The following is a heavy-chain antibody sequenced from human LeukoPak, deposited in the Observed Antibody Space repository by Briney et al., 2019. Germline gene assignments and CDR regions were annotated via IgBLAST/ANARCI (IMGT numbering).Heavy chain of an antibody. CDR3: ARGRSFGTKVGYYFDY. Sequence: ASVKVSCKASGYTFTNYAMQWVRQAPGQRLEWMGWINAGDGKTRYSQKFQCRVTITRDTSASTAYMELSSLRSEDTAVYYCARGRSFGTKVGYYFDYWGQGTLVTVSS. V-gene: IGHV1-3*01. CDR2: INAGDGKT. D-gene: IGHD3-10*01. J-gene: IGHJ4*02. CDR1: GYTFTNYA.